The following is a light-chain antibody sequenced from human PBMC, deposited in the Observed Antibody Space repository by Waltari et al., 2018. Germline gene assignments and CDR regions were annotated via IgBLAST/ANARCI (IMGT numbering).Light chain of an antibody. CDR2: DVS. J-gene: IGLJ2*01. CDR3: CSYAGTVI. Sequence: QSALTQPRSVSGSPGQSVTISCTGTSSDVGGYNYVSWYQQHPGKAPKLMIYDVSKRPSGVPDRVSGSKSGYTASLTISGLQAEDEADYFCCSYAGTVIFGGGTKLTVL. CDR1: SSDVGGYNY. V-gene: IGLV2-11*01.